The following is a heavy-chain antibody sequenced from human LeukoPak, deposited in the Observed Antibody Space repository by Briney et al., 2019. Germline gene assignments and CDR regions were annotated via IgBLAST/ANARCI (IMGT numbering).Heavy chain of an antibody. Sequence: SETLSLTCAVSGYSISNNYYWGLIRPPPGKGLEWIGNIYYSGSTYYNPSLKSRVTISVDTSKNQFSLKLSSVTAADTAVYYCARGGGEVAGSLYYYYYMDVWGKGTTVTVSS. J-gene: IGHJ6*03. CDR1: GYSISNNYY. CDR3: ARGGGEVAGSLYYYYYMDV. V-gene: IGHV4-38-2*01. D-gene: IGHD6-19*01. CDR2: IYYSGST.